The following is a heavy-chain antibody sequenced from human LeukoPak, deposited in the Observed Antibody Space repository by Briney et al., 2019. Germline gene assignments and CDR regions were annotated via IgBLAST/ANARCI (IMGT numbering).Heavy chain of an antibody. D-gene: IGHD1-1*01. Sequence: SETLCLTCTASGGSISSYYWSWIRQPAGQGLEWIGRIFTSGSTNYNPSLKSRLTMSVDMSKNQFSLKLSYVTAADTAVYYCARCGDWNPFDYWGQGILVTVSS. J-gene: IGHJ4*02. CDR2: IFTSGST. V-gene: IGHV4-4*07. CDR1: GGSISSYY. CDR3: ARCGDWNPFDY.